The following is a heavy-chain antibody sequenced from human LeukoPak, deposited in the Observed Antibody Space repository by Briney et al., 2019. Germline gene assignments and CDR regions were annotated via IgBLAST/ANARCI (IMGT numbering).Heavy chain of an antibody. D-gene: IGHD3-3*01. Sequence: APVKVSCKASGYTFTSYDINWVRQATGQGLEWMGWMNPNSGNTGFAQKFQGRVTMTRNTSISTAYMELSSLRSEDTAVYYCAGGAAYYDFWSGYSDYWGQGTLVTVSS. V-gene: IGHV1-8*01. J-gene: IGHJ4*02. CDR3: AGGAAYYDFWSGYSDY. CDR1: GYTFTSYD. CDR2: MNPNSGNT.